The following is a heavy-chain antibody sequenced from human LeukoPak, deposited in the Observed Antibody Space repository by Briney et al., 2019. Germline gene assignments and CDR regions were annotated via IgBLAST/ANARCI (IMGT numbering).Heavy chain of an antibody. D-gene: IGHD3-9*01. J-gene: IGHJ4*02. Sequence: AGGSLRLSCAASGFTFNTHAISWVRQAPGKGLEWVAAVSDTGDLTYSADSVKGRFAISRDNSKNTAFLQMYSLRAEDTALYYCAKGGLRSGYSFDDWGQGTLVSVSS. V-gene: IGHV3-23*01. CDR1: GFTFNTHA. CDR2: VSDTGDLT. CDR3: AKGGLRSGYSFDD.